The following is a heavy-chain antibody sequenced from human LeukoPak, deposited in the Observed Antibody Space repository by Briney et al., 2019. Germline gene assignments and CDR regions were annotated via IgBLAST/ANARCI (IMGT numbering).Heavy chain of an antibody. D-gene: IGHD3-22*01. CDR2: ITKNGDST. Sequence: GGSLRLSCAASGFTFDDYAMHWVRQVPGKGLDWVSLITKNGDSTLYADSVKGRFTISRDNSKNSLYLQMNSLRDEDTAVYYCAKDSDYYHSSGYYYAYFQHWGQGTLVTVSS. CDR3: AKDSDYYHSSGYYYAYFQH. CDR1: GFTFDDYA. J-gene: IGHJ1*01. V-gene: IGHV3-43*02.